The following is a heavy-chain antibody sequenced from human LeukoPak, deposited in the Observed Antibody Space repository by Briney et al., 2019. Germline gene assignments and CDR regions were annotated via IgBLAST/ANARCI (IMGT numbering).Heavy chain of an antibody. J-gene: IGHJ4*02. CDR3: ARALYPGRRPDY. CDR1: GYTFTSYD. Sequence: ASVKVSCKASGYTFTSYDINWVRQATGQGLEWMGWMNPNSGNTGYAQKFQGRVTMTRNTSISTAYMELSSLRSEDTAVYYCARALYPGRRPDYWGQGTLVTVSS. V-gene: IGHV1-8*01. D-gene: IGHD2-2*02. CDR2: MNPNSGNT.